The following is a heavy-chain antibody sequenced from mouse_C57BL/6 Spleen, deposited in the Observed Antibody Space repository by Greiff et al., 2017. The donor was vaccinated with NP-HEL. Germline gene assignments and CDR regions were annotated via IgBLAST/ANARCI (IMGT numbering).Heavy chain of an antibody. D-gene: IGHD2-2*01. CDR2: INPNNGGP. CDR1: GYTFTDYN. J-gene: IGHJ2*01. Sequence: EVQLQQSGPELVKPGASVKIPCKASGYTFTDYNMDWVKQSHGKSLEWIGDINPNNGGPIYNQKFKGKATLTVDKSSSTAYMELRSLTSEDTAVYYCARGLPYYFDYWGQGSTLTVSS. V-gene: IGHV1-18*01. CDR3: ARGLPYYFDY.